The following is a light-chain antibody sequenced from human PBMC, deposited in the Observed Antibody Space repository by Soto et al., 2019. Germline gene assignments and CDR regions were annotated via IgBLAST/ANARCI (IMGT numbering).Light chain of an antibody. J-gene: IGKJ1*01. CDR3: QQYGSWT. V-gene: IGKV3-20*01. Sequence: EIVLTQSPGTLSVSPGERATLSCRASQTISSNNLAWYQQKPGQAPSLLIYGTSSRATGIPDRFSGSGSGTDFPLTIRRLEPDDSAIYYCQQYGSWTFGQGTKVEI. CDR2: GTS. CDR1: QTISSNN.